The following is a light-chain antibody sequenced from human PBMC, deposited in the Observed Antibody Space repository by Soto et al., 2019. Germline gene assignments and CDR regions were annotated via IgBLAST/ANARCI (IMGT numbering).Light chain of an antibody. CDR3: QHRYNTPPSWT. CDR1: QSIGFF. J-gene: IGKJ1*01. CDR2: SAS. Sequence: DIQMTQSPSSLSASVGDRVTITCRASQSIGFFLNWYQQKPGKAPKLLIYSASNLQSGVPLRFSASGSGTDFTLTISSLQPEDFATYYCQHRYNTPPSWTFGQGTKVDIK. V-gene: IGKV1-39*01.